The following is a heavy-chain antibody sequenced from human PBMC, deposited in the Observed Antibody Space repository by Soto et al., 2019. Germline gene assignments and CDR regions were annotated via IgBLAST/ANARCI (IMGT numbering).Heavy chain of an antibody. J-gene: IGHJ3*02. CDR1: GGPISSYY. V-gene: IGHV4-59*01. CDR3: ARGRGPITMTALGAFDI. Sequence: SLTCTVSGGPISSYYWSWIRQPPGKGLAWIGYIYYSGSTNYNPSLKSRVTIPVDTSKNQFSLKLSSVTAADTAVDYCARGRGPITMTALGAFDIWGQGTMVTVSS. CDR2: IYYSGST. D-gene: IGHD3-22*01.